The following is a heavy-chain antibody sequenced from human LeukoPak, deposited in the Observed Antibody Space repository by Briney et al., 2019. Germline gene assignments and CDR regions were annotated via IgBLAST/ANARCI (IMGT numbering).Heavy chain of an antibody. V-gene: IGHV1-58*02. CDR3: TGPRRYFFDY. CDR2: IVVGSGNT. D-gene: IGHD3-9*01. J-gene: IGHJ4*02. CDR1: GFTFTSSA. Sequence: SVNVSCTASGFTFTSSAMQWVRQARGQRLEWIGWIVVGSGNTNYAQKFQERVTITRDMSTSTAYMELSSLRSEDTAVYYCTGPRRYFFDYWGQGTLVTVSS.